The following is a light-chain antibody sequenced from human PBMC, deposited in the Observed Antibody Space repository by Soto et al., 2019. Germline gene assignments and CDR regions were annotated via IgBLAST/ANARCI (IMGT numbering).Light chain of an antibody. CDR3: QHYNNWPPWT. Sequence: EIVMTQSPATLSVSPGERATLSCRASQSVSSNLAWYKQKPGQAPRLLIYGASTRATGIPARFSGSGSGTEFTLTISSLQSEDVAVYYCQHYNNWPPWTFGQGTKVEIK. CDR2: GAS. V-gene: IGKV3-15*01. CDR1: QSVSSN. J-gene: IGKJ1*01.